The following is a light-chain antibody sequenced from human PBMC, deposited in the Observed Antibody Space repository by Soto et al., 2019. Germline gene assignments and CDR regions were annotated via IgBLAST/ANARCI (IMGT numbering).Light chain of an antibody. Sequence: QSALTQPASVSGSPGQSITISCTGTSSDVGGYNYISWYQQHPGKAPKLMTYDVSNRPSGVSSRFSGSKSGNTAYLTISGLQAEDEADYYCSSYTSSSTRVFGTGTKLTVL. V-gene: IGLV2-14*01. CDR1: SSDVGGYNY. CDR3: SSYTSSSTRV. CDR2: DVS. J-gene: IGLJ1*01.